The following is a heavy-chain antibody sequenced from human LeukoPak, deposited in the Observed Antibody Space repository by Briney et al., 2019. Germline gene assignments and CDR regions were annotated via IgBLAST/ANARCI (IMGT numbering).Heavy chain of an antibody. V-gene: IGHV3-48*01. CDR2: ISRSSSTI. J-gene: IGHJ4*02. CDR1: GFTFNKYS. D-gene: IGHD5-18*01. CDR3: ARSTAFDY. Sequence: GGSLRLSCAASGFTFNKYSMNWVRQAPGKGLEWVSHISRSSSTIYYADSVKGRVTISRDNAKNSLYLQMNSLRVEDTAVYYCARSTAFDYWGQGALVSVSS.